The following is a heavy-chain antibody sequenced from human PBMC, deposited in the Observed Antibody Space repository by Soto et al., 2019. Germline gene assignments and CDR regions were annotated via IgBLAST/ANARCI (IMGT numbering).Heavy chain of an antibody. D-gene: IGHD2-2*01. V-gene: IGHV1-69*12. CDR3: AAALGYCISTSCYHYYYYGMDV. Sequence: QVQLVQSGAEVKKPGSSVKVSCKASGGTFSSYAISWVRQAPGQGLEWMGGIIPIFGTANYAQKFQGRVTITADEPTSTAYMELSSLRSEDTAVYYCAAALGYCISTSCYHYYYYGMDVWGQGTTVTVSS. CDR1: GGTFSSYA. J-gene: IGHJ6*02. CDR2: IIPIFGTA.